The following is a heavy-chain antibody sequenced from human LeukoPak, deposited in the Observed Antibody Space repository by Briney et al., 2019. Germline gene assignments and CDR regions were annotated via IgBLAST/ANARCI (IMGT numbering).Heavy chain of an antibody. V-gene: IGHV3-30-3*01. D-gene: IGHD4/OR15-4a*01. J-gene: IGHJ4*02. CDR2: ISYDGSNK. Sequence: GGSLRLSCAASGFTFSSYWMHWVRQAPGKGLEWVAVISYDGSNKYYADSVKGRFTISRDNSKNTLYLQMNSLRAEDTAVYYCARDRSDYGDYYFDYWGQGTLVTVSS. CDR3: ARDRSDYGDYYFDY. CDR1: GFTFSSYW.